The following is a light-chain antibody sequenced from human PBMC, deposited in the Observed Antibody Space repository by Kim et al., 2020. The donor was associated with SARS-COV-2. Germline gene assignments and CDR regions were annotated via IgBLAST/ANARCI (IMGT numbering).Light chain of an antibody. CDR3: QNYNSVPQT. Sequence: DIQMTQSPSSLSASVGDRVTLTCRASQGIFNYLAWYQQRPGEVPKLLIYAASTLQSGVPSRFSGSGSGTDFTLTISSLQPEDVATYYCQNYNSVPQTFGQGTKVDIK. V-gene: IGKV1-27*01. J-gene: IGKJ1*01. CDR1: QGIFNY. CDR2: AAS.